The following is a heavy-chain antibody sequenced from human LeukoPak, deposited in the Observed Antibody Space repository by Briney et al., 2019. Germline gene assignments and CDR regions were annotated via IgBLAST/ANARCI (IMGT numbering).Heavy chain of an antibody. V-gene: IGHV3-15*01. J-gene: IGHJ4*02. CDR2: IKSKTDGGTT. Sequence: GGSLRLSCAASGFTFSNAWMSWVRQAPGKGLEWVGRIKSKTDGGTTDYAAPVKGRFTISRDDSKNTLYLQMNSLRAEDTAVYYCARVSGSGIDYWGQGTLVTVSS. CDR1: GFTFSNAW. CDR3: ARVSGSGIDY. D-gene: IGHD3-10*01.